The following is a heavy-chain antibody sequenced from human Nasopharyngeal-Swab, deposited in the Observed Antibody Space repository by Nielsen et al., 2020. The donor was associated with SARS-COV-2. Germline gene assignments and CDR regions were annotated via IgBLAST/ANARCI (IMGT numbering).Heavy chain of an antibody. CDR1: GLTFSTYA. V-gene: IGHV3-23*01. D-gene: IGHD6-13*01. J-gene: IGHJ4*02. CDR3: AKDGSSTPTY. CDR2: ISGRGTDT. Sequence: GGSLRLSCSVSGLTFSTYAMSWVRQAPGQGLEGVSAISGRGTDTYYADSVKGRFTISRDNSKNTVFLQMNSLRADDTAVYYCAKDGSSTPTYWGQGTLVSVSS.